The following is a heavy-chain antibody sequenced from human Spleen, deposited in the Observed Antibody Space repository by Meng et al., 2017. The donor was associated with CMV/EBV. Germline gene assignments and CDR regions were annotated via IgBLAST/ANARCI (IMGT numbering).Heavy chain of an antibody. CDR2: IYSGGSST. CDR3: AKATPPGGLDYFDY. Sequence: GESLKISCAASGFTFSNAWMSWVRQAPGKGLEWVSVIYSGGSSTYYADSVKGRFTISRDNSKNTLYLQMNSLRAEDTAVYYCAKATPPGGLDYFDYWGQGTLVTVSS. J-gene: IGHJ4*02. CDR1: GFTFSNAW. D-gene: IGHD3-16*01. V-gene: IGHV3-23*03.